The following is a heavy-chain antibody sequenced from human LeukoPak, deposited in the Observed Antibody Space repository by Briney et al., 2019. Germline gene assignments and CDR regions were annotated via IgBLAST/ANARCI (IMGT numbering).Heavy chain of an antibody. CDR2: INPNSGGT. J-gene: IGHJ4*02. Sequence: ASVKVSCKASGYTFTGYYMHWVRQAPGQGLEWMGWINPNSGGTNYAQKFQGRVTMTRDTSISTAYMELSRLRSDDTAVYYCARVAADSGYDEYFDYWGQGTLVTVSS. V-gene: IGHV1-2*02. CDR3: ARVAADSGYDEYFDY. CDR1: GYTFTGYY. D-gene: IGHD5-12*01.